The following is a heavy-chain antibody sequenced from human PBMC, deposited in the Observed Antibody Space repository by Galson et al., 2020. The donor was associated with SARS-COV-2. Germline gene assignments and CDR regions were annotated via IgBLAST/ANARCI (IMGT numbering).Heavy chain of an antibody. V-gene: IGHV1-8*01. CDR1: GYTFTNYE. CDR3: ARSYDDFATWFDP. CDR2: MNPHSGNT. J-gene: IGHJ5*02. Sequence: ASVQVSCKASGYTFTNYEINWVRQAPGQGLEWMGWMNPHSGNTGYAQKFQGRVTMTRTTSISTAYMELNSLTSEDTAVYYCARSYDDFATWFDPWGQGTLVTVSS. D-gene: IGHD4-17*01.